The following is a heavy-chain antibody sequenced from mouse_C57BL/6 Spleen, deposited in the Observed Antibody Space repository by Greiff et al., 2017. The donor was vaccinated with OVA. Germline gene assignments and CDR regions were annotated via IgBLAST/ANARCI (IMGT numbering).Heavy chain of an antibody. CDR2: INPNNGGT. J-gene: IGHJ4*01. Sequence: EVQLQQSGPELVKPGASVKISCKASGYTFTDYYMNWVKQSHGKSLEWIGDINPNNGGTSYNQKFKGKATLTVDKSSSTAYMELRSLTSEDSAVYYCARCTTVADYAMDYWGQGTSVTVSS. V-gene: IGHV1-26*01. CDR1: GYTFTDYY. CDR3: ARCTTVADYAMDY. D-gene: IGHD1-1*01.